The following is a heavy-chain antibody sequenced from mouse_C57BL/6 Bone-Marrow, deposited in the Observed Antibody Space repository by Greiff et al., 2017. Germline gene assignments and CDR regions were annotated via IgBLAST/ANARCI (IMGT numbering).Heavy chain of an antibody. CDR1: GYTFTSYW. J-gene: IGHJ3*01. D-gene: IGHD1-1*01. Sequence: QVQLQQPGAELVMPGASVKLSCKASGYTFTSYWMHWVKQRPGQGLEWIGEIDPSDSYTNYNQKFKGKSTLTVDKSSSTAYMQLSSPTSEDSAVYYCATSNYYGSSPFAYWGQGTLVTVSA. CDR2: IDPSDSYT. V-gene: IGHV1-69*01. CDR3: ATSNYYGSSPFAY.